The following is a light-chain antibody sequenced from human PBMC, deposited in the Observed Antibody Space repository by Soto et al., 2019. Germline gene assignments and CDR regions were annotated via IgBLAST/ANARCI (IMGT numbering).Light chain of an antibody. V-gene: IGLV2-14*03. Sequence: QSALTQPASVSGSPGQSIPISCTGTSFDVGGYNYVSWYQQHPGKAPKTLIYDVTNRPSGISNRFSGSKSGNTASLTISDLQTEDEADYYCSSYTAYSRVVFGGGTKLTVL. CDR3: SSYTAYSRVV. J-gene: IGLJ2*01. CDR1: SFDVGGYNY. CDR2: DVT.